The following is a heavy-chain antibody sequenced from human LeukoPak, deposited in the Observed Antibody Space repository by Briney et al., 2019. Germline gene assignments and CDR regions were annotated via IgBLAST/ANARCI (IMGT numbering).Heavy chain of an antibody. CDR3: ARHQQPKSGGPLDY. CDR1: GGTFSSYA. CDR2: IIPIFGTA. Sequence: ASVKVSCKASGGTFSSYAISWVRQAPGQGLEWMGGIIPIFGTANYAQKFQGRATITADESTSTAYMELSSLRSEDTAVYYCARHQQPKSGGPLDYWGQGTLVTVSS. V-gene: IGHV1-69*13. J-gene: IGHJ4*02. D-gene: IGHD6-13*01.